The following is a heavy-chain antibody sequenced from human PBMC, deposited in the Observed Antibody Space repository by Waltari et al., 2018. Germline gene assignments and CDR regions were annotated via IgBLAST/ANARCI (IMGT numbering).Heavy chain of an antibody. CDR1: GFAFSTYW. CDR2: ISQDGSAK. Sequence: EVQLVESGGDLVQPGGSLRLSCAASGFAFSTYWMSWVRQAPGRGREWVAHISQDGSAKNHLESVKGRFIISRDNAKNELYLQMNSLRVEDTAGYYCARELSWSGRDYWGQGTLVTVSS. V-gene: IGHV3-7*01. J-gene: IGHJ4*02. CDR3: ARELSWSGRDY. D-gene: IGHD3-3*01.